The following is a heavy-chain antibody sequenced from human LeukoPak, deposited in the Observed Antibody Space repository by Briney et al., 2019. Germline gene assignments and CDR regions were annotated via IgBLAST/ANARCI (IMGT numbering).Heavy chain of an antibody. CDR2: IYYSGST. J-gene: IGHJ6*01. CDR1: GGSISSSSYY. V-gene: IGHV4-39*07. D-gene: IGHD2/OR15-2a*01. Sequence: PSETLSLTCTVSGGSISSSSYYWGWIRQPPGKGLEWIGSIYYSGSTYYNPSLKSRVTISVDTSKNQFSLKLSSVTAADTAVYYCARDENYGMDVXXXGXTVTVSS. CDR3: ARDENYGMDV.